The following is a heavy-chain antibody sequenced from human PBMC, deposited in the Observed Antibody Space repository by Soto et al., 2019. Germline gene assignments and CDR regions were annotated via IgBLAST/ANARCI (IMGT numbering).Heavy chain of an antibody. Sequence: SETLSLTCTVSGGSISSGDYYWSWIRQPPGKGLEWIGYIYYSGSTYYNPSLKSRVTISVDTSKNQFSLKLSSVTAADTAVYYCARDYCISTSCYADYWGQGTLVTVS. D-gene: IGHD2-2*01. CDR1: GGSISSGDYY. V-gene: IGHV4-30-4*01. CDR2: IYYSGST. J-gene: IGHJ4*02. CDR3: ARDYCISTSCYADY.